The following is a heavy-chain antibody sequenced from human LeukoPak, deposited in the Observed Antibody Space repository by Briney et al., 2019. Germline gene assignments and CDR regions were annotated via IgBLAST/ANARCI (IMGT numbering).Heavy chain of an antibody. D-gene: IGHD3-10*01. CDR2: ISSSTT. V-gene: IGHV3-48*04. CDR1: GFTFSSYS. J-gene: IGHJ4*02. Sequence: GGSLRLSCAASGFTFSSYSMNWVRQAPGKGLEWVSYISSSTTYYADSVKGQFTISRDNAKNSLFLQMDSLRAEDTAVYYCARDLAGHYYGSGSSFDYWGQGTLVTVS. CDR3: ARDLAGHYYGSGSSFDY.